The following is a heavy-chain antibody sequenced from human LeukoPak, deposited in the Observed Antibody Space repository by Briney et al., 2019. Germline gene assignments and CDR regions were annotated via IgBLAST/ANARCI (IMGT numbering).Heavy chain of an antibody. V-gene: IGHV1-2*06. CDR3: ARGLDTYYFDSSGYYHGDY. J-gene: IGHJ4*02. Sequence: ASVTVSCKASGYTFIGYYIHWVRQAPGQGLEWMGRINPNSGGTNYAQRFQGRVTMTRDTSISTAYMELSRLRSDDTAVYYCARGLDTYYFDSSGYYHGDYWGQGTLVTVSS. CDR1: GYTFIGYY. D-gene: IGHD3-22*01. CDR2: INPNSGGT.